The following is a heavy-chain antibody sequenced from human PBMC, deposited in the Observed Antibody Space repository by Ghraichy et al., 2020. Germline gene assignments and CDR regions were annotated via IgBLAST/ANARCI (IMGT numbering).Heavy chain of an antibody. CDR1: GFTFRTSW. CDR2: INSDGSYA. J-gene: IGHJ3*02. V-gene: IGHV3-74*01. CDR3: VRDGRAAAFEI. Sequence: GESLNISCAASGFTFRTSWMHWVRQVPGKGLVWVSRINSDGSYASYADSVKGRFTISRDNAKNTLYLQMNSLRADDTAVYYCVRDGRAAAFEIWGQGTMVTVSS. D-gene: IGHD2-15*01.